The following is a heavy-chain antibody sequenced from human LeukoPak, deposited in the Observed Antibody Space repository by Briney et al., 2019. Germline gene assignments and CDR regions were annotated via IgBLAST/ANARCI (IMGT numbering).Heavy chain of an antibody. CDR3: VKDQGGVVAGPTSGPFDY. V-gene: IGHV3-30*02. D-gene: IGHD6-19*01. CDR1: GFRFRGFG. CDR2: ISFDGSKE. J-gene: IGHJ4*02. Sequence: GGSLRLSCVTSGFRFRGFGMHWVRQTPGKGLDRVAFISFDGSKEFYPDSVKGRFTVSRDNSRDSLYLQMNSLKSEDTGVYYCVKDQGGVVAGPTSGPFDYWGQGILVTVSA.